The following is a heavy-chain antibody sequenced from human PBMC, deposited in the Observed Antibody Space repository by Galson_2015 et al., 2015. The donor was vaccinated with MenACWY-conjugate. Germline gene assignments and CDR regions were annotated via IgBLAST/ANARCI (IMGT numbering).Heavy chain of an antibody. CDR3: ARDGGGGTPFDC. CDR1: GFTIGRYW. J-gene: IGHJ4*02. CDR2: ITVDATNT. V-gene: IGHV3-74*03. D-gene: IGHD1-26*01. Sequence: SLRLSCAASGFTIGRYWIHWVRQVPGKGPVWISCITVDATNTEFADPVKGRFALSRDNARNTVYLQMNSLTAEDTAVYYCARDGGGGTPFDCWGQGTLVTVSS.